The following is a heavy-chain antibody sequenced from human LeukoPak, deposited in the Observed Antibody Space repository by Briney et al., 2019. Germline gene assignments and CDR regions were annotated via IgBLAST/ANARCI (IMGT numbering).Heavy chain of an antibody. CDR3: ARGRTGYHLLPTKKDSDYYYMDV. CDR1: GGSLSFYY. J-gene: IGHJ6*03. CDR2: ISQNGDS. Sequence: SETLPLTCGVSGGSLSFYYWSWTRQSPGKGLEWIAEISQNGDSNYNMSLKSRVTISLDKSKNQVSLKLNSVTAADTAVYYCARGRTGYHLLPTKKDSDYYYMDVWGKGTTVTVSS. V-gene: IGHV4-34*01. D-gene: IGHD2-2*01.